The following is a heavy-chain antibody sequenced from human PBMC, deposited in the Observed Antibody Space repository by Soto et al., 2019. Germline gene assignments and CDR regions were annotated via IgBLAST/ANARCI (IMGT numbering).Heavy chain of an antibody. CDR3: AGRGYKNFNY. D-gene: IGHD2-15*01. CDR2: MSGSGSSE. Sequence: GGSLRLSCAASGFTFSDHYMAWIRQAPGKGLEIVAHMSGSGSSEDYADSVRGRFTISRDNSKNELYLQMDSLRPEDTAVYYCAGRGYKNFNYWGQGAPVTVSS. CDR1: GFTFSDHY. J-gene: IGHJ4*02. V-gene: IGHV3-11*04.